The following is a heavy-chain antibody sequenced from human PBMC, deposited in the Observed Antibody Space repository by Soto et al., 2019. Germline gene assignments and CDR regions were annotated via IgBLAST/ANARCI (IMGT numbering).Heavy chain of an antibody. Sequence: LSLTCTVSGGSISSGGYYWSWIRQHPGKGLEWIGYIYYSGSTYYNPSLKSRVTISVDTSKNQFSLKLSSVTAADTAVYYCATGGGEGSYYFDYWGQGTLVTVSP. CDR1: GGSISSGGYY. J-gene: IGHJ4*02. D-gene: IGHD3-10*01. V-gene: IGHV4-31*03. CDR3: ATGGGEGSYYFDY. CDR2: IYYSGST.